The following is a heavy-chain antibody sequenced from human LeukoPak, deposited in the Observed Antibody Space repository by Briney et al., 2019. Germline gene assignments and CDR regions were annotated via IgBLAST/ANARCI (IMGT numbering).Heavy chain of an antibody. CDR2: ISASGST. V-gene: IGHV4-4*07. Sequence: PSETLSLTCTVSGASVTTAFYTWIRQPAGKGLEWVGLISASGSTNYNPSLRSRLTMSLDTSKNHFSLNLNSVTAADTAVYYCATATGNAWGQGTQVTVSS. CDR1: GASVTTAF. CDR3: ATATGNA. J-gene: IGHJ1*01.